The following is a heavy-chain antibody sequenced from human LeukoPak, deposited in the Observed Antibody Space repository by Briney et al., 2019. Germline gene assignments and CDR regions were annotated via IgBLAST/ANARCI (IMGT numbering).Heavy chain of an antibody. CDR3: AKDDGYYMDV. Sequence: GGSLRLSCAASGFTFRNYGMHWVRQAPGKGLEWVAFIRYDGSNKYYADSVKGRFTISRDNSKNTLYLQMNSLRAEDTAVYYCAKDDGYYMDVWGKGTTVTVSS. J-gene: IGHJ6*03. D-gene: IGHD5-24*01. CDR2: IRYDGSNK. CDR1: GFTFRNYG. V-gene: IGHV3-30*02.